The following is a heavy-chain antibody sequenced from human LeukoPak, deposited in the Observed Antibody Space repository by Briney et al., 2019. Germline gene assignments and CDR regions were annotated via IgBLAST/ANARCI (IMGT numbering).Heavy chain of an antibody. Sequence: SETLSLTCTVSGGSISSYYWSWIRQPAGKGLEWVGRIYTSGSTNYNPSLKSRVTMSVDTSKNQFSLKLSSVTAADTAVYYCAREGRGGSYYDSWFDPWGQGTLVTVSS. D-gene: IGHD1-26*01. CDR1: GGSISSYY. CDR3: AREGRGGSYYDSWFDP. CDR2: IYTSGST. J-gene: IGHJ5*02. V-gene: IGHV4-4*07.